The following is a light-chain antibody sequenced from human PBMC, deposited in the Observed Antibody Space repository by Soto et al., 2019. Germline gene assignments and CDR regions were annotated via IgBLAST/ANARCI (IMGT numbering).Light chain of an antibody. CDR1: QGVSSS. CDR3: QQRSNWPLT. V-gene: IGKV3-11*01. CDR2: DAS. Sequence: PGERATLSCRASQGVSSSLAWYQQKPGQTPRLLIYDASNRATGIPARFNGSGSGTDFTLTVSSLEPEDFAVYYCQQRSNWPLTFGGGTKVEI. J-gene: IGKJ4*01.